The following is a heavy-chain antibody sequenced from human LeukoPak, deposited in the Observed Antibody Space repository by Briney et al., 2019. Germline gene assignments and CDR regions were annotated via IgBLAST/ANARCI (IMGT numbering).Heavy chain of an antibody. V-gene: IGHV4-39*01. J-gene: IGHJ4*02. CDR1: GASISGGTYY. Sequence: SETLSLTCSVSGASISGGTYYWGWLRQPPGTGLEWIGSIYYTGSTYNNPSLKSRVTISVDTSKNQFSLKLSSVTAADTAVYYCARRGGSGRAFDYWGQGTLVTVSS. D-gene: IGHD1-26*01. CDR2: IYYTGST. CDR3: ARRGGSGRAFDY.